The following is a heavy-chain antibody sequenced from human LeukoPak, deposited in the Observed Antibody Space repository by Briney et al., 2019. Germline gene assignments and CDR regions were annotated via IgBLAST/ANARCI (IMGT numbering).Heavy chain of an antibody. CDR1: GGSISSYY. CDR2: IHYSGST. J-gene: IGHJ4*02. Sequence: SETLSLTCTVSGGSISSYYWSRIRQSPGKGLEWVGYIHYSGSTNYNPSLESRVTISVDTSKNQFSLKLSSVTAADTAVYYCARAGTYYYDSSGFLWGQGSLVTVSS. V-gene: IGHV4-59*01. D-gene: IGHD3-22*01. CDR3: ARAGTYYYDSSGFL.